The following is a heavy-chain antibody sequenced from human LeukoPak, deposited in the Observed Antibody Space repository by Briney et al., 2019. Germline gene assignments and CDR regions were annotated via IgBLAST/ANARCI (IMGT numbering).Heavy chain of an antibody. CDR1: GFTFSSYG. CDR2: IRNDGSNK. Sequence: GGSLRRSCAASGFTFSSYGIHWVRQTPGKGLEWMAFIRNDGSNKNYADSVKGRFTISRDNSKNTLYLQMNSLRAEDTAMYYCAKDYSKTSYYGSGTYYRPNWFDPWGQGTLVTVSS. V-gene: IGHV3-30*02. J-gene: IGHJ5*02. D-gene: IGHD3-10*01. CDR3: AKDYSKTSYYGSGTYYRPNWFDP.